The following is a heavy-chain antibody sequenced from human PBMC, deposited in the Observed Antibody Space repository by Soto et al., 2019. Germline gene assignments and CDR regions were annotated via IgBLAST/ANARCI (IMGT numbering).Heavy chain of an antibody. CDR2: IYSGGST. J-gene: IGHJ4*02. CDR1: GFTVSSNY. V-gene: IGHV3-66*01. D-gene: IGHD6-13*01. CDR3: ARAADSSPTANH. Sequence: EVQLVESGGGLVQPGGSLRLSCAASGFTVSSNYMSWVRQAPGKGLEWVSVIYSGGSTYYADSVKGRFTISRDNSKNTLYLQMNSLRAEDTAVYYCARAADSSPTANHWGQGTLVTVSS.